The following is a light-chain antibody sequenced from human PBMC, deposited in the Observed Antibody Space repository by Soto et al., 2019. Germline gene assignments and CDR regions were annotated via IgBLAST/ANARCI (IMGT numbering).Light chain of an antibody. V-gene: IGLV2-23*01. Sequence: QSALTQPASVAGSPGQSITISCTGTRSDGGGYNLVSWYQQHPGKAPKLIIYEGTKRPSGVSNRFSGSKSGNTASLTISGLQAEDEADYYCCSYAGSSTWVFGEGTKVTVL. CDR1: RSDGGGYNL. J-gene: IGLJ3*02. CDR2: EGT. CDR3: CSYAGSSTWV.